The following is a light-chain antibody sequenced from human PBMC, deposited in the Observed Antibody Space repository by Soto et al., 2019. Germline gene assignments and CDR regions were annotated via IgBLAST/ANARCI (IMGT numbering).Light chain of an antibody. J-gene: IGKJ1*01. V-gene: IGKV1-5*01. CDR1: QSVSSW. CDR3: QQYKSYSSWT. Sequence: DIQMTQSPSTLSASVGDRVTITCRASQSVSSWLAWYQQRPGKAPKLLIYDAFNLESGVPSRFSGSGSATEFTLTISSLQPDDFATYYCQQYKSYSSWTFGQGTKVDIK. CDR2: DAF.